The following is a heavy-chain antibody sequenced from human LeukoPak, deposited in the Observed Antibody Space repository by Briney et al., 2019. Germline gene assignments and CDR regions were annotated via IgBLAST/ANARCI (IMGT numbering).Heavy chain of an antibody. V-gene: IGHV4-59*01. J-gene: IGHJ1*01. CDR3: ARVATEVTHEYFQH. D-gene: IGHD4-23*01. Sequence: SETLSLTCSVSGDSISGFYWSWIRQPPGKGLEWIGQIYYRGNTNYNPSLKSRLTISVDTSKNQFSLKLSSVTAADTAVYYCARVATEVTHEYFQHWGQGTLVTVSS. CDR2: IYYRGNT. CDR1: GDSISGFY.